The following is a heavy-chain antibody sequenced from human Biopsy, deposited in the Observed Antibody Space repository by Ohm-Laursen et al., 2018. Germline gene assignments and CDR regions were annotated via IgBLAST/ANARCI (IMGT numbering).Heavy chain of an antibody. CDR2: IYSGGNT. CDR1: KFTVSSNY. V-gene: IGHV3-53*01. D-gene: IGHD1-1*01. J-gene: IGHJ4*02. Sequence: SLRLSCTALKFTVSSNYMTWVRQAPGKGLECVSVIYSGGNTFYADSVKARFTVSRDTSKNTIYLQMNSLRAEDTARYYCATNLKVSPGLMNFDSWGQGTLVTVSS. CDR3: ATNLKVSPGLMNFDS.